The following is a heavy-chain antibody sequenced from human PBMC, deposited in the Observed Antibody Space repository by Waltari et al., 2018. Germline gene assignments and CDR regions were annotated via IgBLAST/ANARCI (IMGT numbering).Heavy chain of an antibody. D-gene: IGHD3-3*01. CDR2: LYWDDNK. CDR1: GFSLTTRAVG. CDR3: IHLNDFWSGYVYY. V-gene: IGHV2-5*02. Sequence: QITLKESGPTLVKPTQTLTLTCTFSGFSLTTRAVGWGWLHQPPGKALEWLAPLYWDDNKRYSPSLKSRLTVTKGTSKNQVVFTMTNMDPVDTATYYCIHLNDFWSGYVYYWGPGTLVTVSS. J-gene: IGHJ4*02.